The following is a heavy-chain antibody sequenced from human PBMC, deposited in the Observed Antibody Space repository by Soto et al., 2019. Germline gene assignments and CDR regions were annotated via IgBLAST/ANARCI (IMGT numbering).Heavy chain of an antibody. CDR1: GFTFSSYS. Sequence: GGSLRLSCAASGFTFSSYSMNWVRQAPGKGLEWVSYISNSSSTIYYADSVKGRFTISRDNAKNSLYLQMNSLRDEDTAVYYCARDPITIFGVVPQGAFDIWGQGTMVTVSS. D-gene: IGHD3-3*01. J-gene: IGHJ3*02. CDR2: ISNSSSTI. V-gene: IGHV3-48*02. CDR3: ARDPITIFGVVPQGAFDI.